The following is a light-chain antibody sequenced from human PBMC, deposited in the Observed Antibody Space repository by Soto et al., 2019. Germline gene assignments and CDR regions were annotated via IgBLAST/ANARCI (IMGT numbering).Light chain of an antibody. J-gene: IGKJ1*01. CDR3: QQSYSTRWT. Sequence: DIQMTQSPSSLSASVGDRVTITCRASQSISSYLNWYQQKPGKAPKLLIYAASSLQSGVPSRFSGSGSGTESTLTISSLQPEDFATYYCQQSYSTRWTFGQGTKVEIK. CDR2: AAS. CDR1: QSISSY. V-gene: IGKV1-39*01.